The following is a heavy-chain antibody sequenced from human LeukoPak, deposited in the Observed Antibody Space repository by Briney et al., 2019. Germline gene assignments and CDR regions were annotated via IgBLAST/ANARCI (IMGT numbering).Heavy chain of an antibody. J-gene: IGHJ4*02. D-gene: IGHD5-12*01. V-gene: IGHV4-59*01. Sequence: PSETLSLTCAVSGGSISSFYWSWIRQPPGKGLQWIGYIYYSGITRYNPSLKSRVTISVDTSKNQFSLKLSSVTAADTAVYYCASGGYSGYAFDYWGQGILVTVSS. CDR2: IYYSGIT. CDR3: ASGGYSGYAFDY. CDR1: GGSISSFY.